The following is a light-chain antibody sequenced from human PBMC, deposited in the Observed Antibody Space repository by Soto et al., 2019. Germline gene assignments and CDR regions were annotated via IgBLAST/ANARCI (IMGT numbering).Light chain of an antibody. CDR1: QSVSSN. CDR2: GAS. Sequence: EIVMPQSPATLSVSPGERCTLSCRASQSVSSNLAWYQQKPGQAPRLLIYGASTRATGIPARFSGSGSGTEFTLTISSLQSEDFAVYYCQQYNNWPPWTFGQGTKVDIK. CDR3: QQYNNWPPWT. V-gene: IGKV3-15*01. J-gene: IGKJ1*01.